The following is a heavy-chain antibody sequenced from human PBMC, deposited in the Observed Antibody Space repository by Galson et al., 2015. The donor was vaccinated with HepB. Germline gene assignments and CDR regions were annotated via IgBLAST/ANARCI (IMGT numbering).Heavy chain of an antibody. V-gene: IGHV3-11*06. CDR3: ARGGGSSSWYVQY. CDR1: GFTFSDYY. CDR2: ISGSSSYT. Sequence: SLRLSCAASGFTFSDYYMSWIRQAPGKGLEWVSYISGSSSYTNYADSVKGRFTVSRDNAKNSLYLQMNSLRAEDTAVYYCARGGGSSSWYVQYWGQGTLVTVSS. J-gene: IGHJ4*02. D-gene: IGHD6-13*01.